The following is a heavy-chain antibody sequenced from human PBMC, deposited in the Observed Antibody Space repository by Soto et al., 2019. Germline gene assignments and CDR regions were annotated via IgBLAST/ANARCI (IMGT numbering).Heavy chain of an antibody. CDR1: GFTFSSYG. V-gene: IGHV3-23*01. CDR3: AKNRRAGGNYGFYSDF. CDR2: SSATGAGT. D-gene: IGHD1-7*01. Sequence: EVQLLESGGGLVQPGGSLRLSCAASGFTFSSYGMTWVRQAPGKGLEWVSFSSATGAGTYYADSVKGRFTISRDNSKNTLKLQMTSLRADDTAVYYCAKNRRAGGNYGFYSDFWGQGSLVIVTP. J-gene: IGHJ4*02.